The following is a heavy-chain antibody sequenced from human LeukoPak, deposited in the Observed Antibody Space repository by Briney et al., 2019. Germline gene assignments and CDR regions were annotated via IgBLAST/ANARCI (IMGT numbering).Heavy chain of an antibody. Sequence: GRSLRLSCAASGFTFSSYGMHWVRQAPGKGLEWVAVISYDGSNKNYADSVKGRFTISRDNSKNTLYLQMNSLRAEDTAVYYCAKDLLRATYYYYGMDVWGQGTTVTVSS. CDR3: AKDLLRATYYYYGMDV. V-gene: IGHV3-30*18. CDR1: GFTFSSYG. J-gene: IGHJ6*02. CDR2: ISYDGSNK.